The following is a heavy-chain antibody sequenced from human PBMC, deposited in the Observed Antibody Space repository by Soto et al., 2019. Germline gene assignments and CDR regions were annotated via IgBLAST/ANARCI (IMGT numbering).Heavy chain of an antibody. CDR1: EFTFSSYA. CDR2: ISYDGGHK. Sequence: QVQLVESGGGVVHPERSLRLSCSASEFTFSSYAMHWVRQAPGKGLEGVAGISYDGGHKFYGDSVRGRFTISRDSSKTTVFLEMNSLRTEDTAAYYCARVKTDYSNPRGPFFFYGMDVWGQGTTVTVSS. CDR3: ARVKTDYSNPRGPFFFYGMDV. J-gene: IGHJ6*02. D-gene: IGHD4-4*01. V-gene: IGHV3-30-3*01.